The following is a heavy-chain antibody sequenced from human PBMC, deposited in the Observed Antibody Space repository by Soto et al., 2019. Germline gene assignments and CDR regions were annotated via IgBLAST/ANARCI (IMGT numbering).Heavy chain of an antibody. V-gene: IGHV3-21*01. CDR2: ISSSSSYI. J-gene: IGHJ6*02. CDR3: ARLCFWSGYSPEGMDV. CDR1: GFTFSSYS. Sequence: GGYLRLSCAASGFTFSSYSMNWVRQAPGKGLEWVSSISSSSSYIYYADSVKGRFTISRDNAKNSLYLQMNSLRAEDTAVYYCARLCFWSGYSPEGMDVWGQGITVTVSS. D-gene: IGHD3-3*01.